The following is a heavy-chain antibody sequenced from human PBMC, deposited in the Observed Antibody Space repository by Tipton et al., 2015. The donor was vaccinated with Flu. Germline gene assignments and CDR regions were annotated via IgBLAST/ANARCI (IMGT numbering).Heavy chain of an antibody. J-gene: IGHJ3*02. V-gene: IGHV4-61*02. CDR2: IYTSGST. CDR3: AREGPYSSAWYGLDAFDI. D-gene: IGHD6-19*01. Sequence: TLSLTCTVSGGSTSSGSYYWSWIRQPAGKGLEWIVRIYTSGSTKYNPSLKSRVTISVDTSKNRFSLKLSSVTAADTAVDYCAREGPYSSAWYGLDAFDIWGQGTMVTVSS. CDR1: GGSTSSGSYY.